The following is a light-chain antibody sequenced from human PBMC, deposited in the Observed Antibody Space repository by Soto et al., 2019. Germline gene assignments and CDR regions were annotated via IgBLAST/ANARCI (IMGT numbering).Light chain of an antibody. CDR1: NIGSES. V-gene: IGLV3-21*02. CDR3: QVWDSSSASEV. Sequence: LTQPPSVSVAPGQTARITCGGNNIGSESVHWYQQRPGQAPVLVVYDDSDRPSGIPERFSGSNSASTATLTISRVEAGDEADYYCQVWDSSSASEVFGTGTKVTVL. J-gene: IGLJ1*01. CDR2: DDS.